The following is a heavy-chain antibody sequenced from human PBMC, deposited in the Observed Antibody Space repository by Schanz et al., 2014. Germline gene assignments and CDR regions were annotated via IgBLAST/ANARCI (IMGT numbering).Heavy chain of an antibody. Sequence: LQLQESGSGLMKPSQTLSLTCAVSGGSISSGGYSWNWIRQSPGKGLEWIGYIYYSGNTYYNPSLKSRVTISVDRSKNQFSLRLNSVTAADTAVYYCARGGSVATIAPYTWFDPWGQGTLXTVSS. D-gene: IGHD5-12*01. V-gene: IGHV4-30-2*06. CDR3: ARGGSVATIAPYTWFDP. CDR1: GGSISSGGYS. J-gene: IGHJ5*02. CDR2: IYYSGNT.